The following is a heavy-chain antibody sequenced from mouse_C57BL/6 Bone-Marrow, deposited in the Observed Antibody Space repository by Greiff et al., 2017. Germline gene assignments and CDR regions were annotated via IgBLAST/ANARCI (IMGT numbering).Heavy chain of an antibody. CDR3: TTDFHAMDY. J-gene: IGHJ4*01. V-gene: IGHV14-4*01. CDR1: GFNFKDDY. CDR2: IYPENGDT. Sequence: EVQLQQSGAELVRPGASVKLSCTASGFNFKDDYMHWVKQRPEQGLEWIGWIYPENGDTEYASKFQGKATLTADTSSNTAYLQLSSLASEDSAVYCCTTDFHAMDYWGQGTSVTVSS.